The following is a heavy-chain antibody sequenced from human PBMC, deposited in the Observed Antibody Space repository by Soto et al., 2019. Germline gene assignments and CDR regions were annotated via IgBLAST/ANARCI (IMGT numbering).Heavy chain of an antibody. V-gene: IGHV3-33*01. CDR1: GFTFSSYG. Sequence: GGSLRLSCAASGFTFSSYGMHWVRQAPGKGLEWVAVIWYDGSNKYYADSVKGRFTISRDNSKNTLYLQMNSLRAEDTAVYYCARVREWSEWYYFDYWGQGTLVTVSS. J-gene: IGHJ4*02. CDR3: ARVREWSEWYYFDY. D-gene: IGHD3-3*01. CDR2: IWYDGSNK.